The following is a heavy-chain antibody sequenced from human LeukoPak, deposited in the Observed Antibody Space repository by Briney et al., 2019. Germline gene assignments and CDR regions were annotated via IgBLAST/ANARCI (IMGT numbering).Heavy chain of an antibody. Sequence: ASVKVSCKASGYTFTSYGISWVRQAPGQGLEWMGWISAYNGNTNYAQKPQGRVTMTTDTSTSTAYMELRRLRSDDTAVYYCDRVVYDFWSGYYIDYWGQGTLVTVSS. CDR2: ISAYNGNT. J-gene: IGHJ4*02. V-gene: IGHV1-18*01. D-gene: IGHD3-3*01. CDR3: DRVVYDFWSGYYIDY. CDR1: GYTFTSYG.